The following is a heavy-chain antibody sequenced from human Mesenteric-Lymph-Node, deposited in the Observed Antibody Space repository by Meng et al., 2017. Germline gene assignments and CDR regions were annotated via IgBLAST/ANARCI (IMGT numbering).Heavy chain of an antibody. CDR1: GDSVSSNSAA. Sequence: QVHRQQSGPGVVKPSQILSRTCAISGDSVSSNSAAWNWIRQSPSGGLEWLGRTYYKSKWYNDYAESVKSRITINPDTSKNQFSLQLNSVTPEDTAVYYCARDPAAFDFWGQGILVTVSS. CDR2: TYYKSKWYN. CDR3: ARDPAAFDF. J-gene: IGHJ4*02. V-gene: IGHV6-1*01. D-gene: IGHD6-25*01.